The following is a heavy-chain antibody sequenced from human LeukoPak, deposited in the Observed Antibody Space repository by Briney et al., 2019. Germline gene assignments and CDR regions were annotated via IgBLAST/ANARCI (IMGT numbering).Heavy chain of an antibody. Sequence: SETLSLTCAVYGGSFSGYYWSWIRQPPGKGLEWIGEINHSGSTNYNPSLKSRVTISVDTSKNQFSLKLSSVTAADTAVYYCARASNYDYVWGSSNWGQGTLVTVSS. D-gene: IGHD3-16*01. CDR3: ARASNYDYVWGSSN. J-gene: IGHJ4*02. CDR1: GGSFSGYY. CDR2: INHSGST. V-gene: IGHV4-34*01.